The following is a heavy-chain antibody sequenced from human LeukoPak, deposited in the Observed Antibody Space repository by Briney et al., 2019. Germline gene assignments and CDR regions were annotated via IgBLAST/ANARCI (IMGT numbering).Heavy chain of an antibody. CDR2: ISYDGSNK. D-gene: IGHD6-13*01. CDR1: GFTFSSYA. J-gene: IGHJ4*02. Sequence: PGRSLRLSCAASGFTFSSYAMHWVRQAPGKWLEWVAVISYDGSNKYYAGSVKGRYTISRENSKKTLYLQMDSLRAEDTAGYYCAREGYSSSRDTGGFDYWGEGTLVTVSS. CDR3: AREGYSSSRDTGGFDY. V-gene: IGHV3-30*04.